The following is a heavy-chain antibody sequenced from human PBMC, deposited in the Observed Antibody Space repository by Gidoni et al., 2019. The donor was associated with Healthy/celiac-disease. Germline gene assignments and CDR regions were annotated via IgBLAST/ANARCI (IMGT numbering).Heavy chain of an antibody. D-gene: IGHD3-3*01. V-gene: IGHV2-5*01. CDR1: GFSLSTSGVG. J-gene: IGHJ3*02. CDR3: AHGQRRAIFGVVIGDDAFDI. CDR2: IYWNDDK. Sequence: QITLKESGPTLVKPTQTLTLTCTFSGFSLSTSGVGVGWIRQPPGKALEWLALIYWNDDKRYSPSLKSRLTITKDTSKNQVVLTMTNIDPVDTATYYCAHGQRRAIFGVVIGDDAFDIWGQGTMVTVSS.